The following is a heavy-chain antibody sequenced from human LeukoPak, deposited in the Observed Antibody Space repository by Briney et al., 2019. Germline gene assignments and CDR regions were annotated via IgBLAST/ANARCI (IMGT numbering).Heavy chain of an antibody. J-gene: IGHJ4*02. V-gene: IGHV4-38-2*02. Sequence: SETLSLTCSISGYSISSGYFWGWIRQPPGKGLEWIGNIHHDGSTNYNPSLKSRVTISVDTSKNQFSLKLSSVTAADTAVYYCARGPRAAYYRREYRYFDYWGQGTLVTVSS. CDR3: ARGPRAAYYRREYRYFDY. CDR2: IHHDGST. D-gene: IGHD3-22*01. CDR1: GYSISSGYF.